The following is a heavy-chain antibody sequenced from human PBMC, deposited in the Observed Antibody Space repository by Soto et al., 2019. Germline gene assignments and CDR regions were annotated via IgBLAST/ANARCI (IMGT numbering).Heavy chain of an antibody. V-gene: IGHV5-51*01. CDR2: IYPGDSDT. Sequence: GESLKISCKGSGYSFTSYWIGWVRQMPGKGLEWMGIIYPGDSDTRYSPSFQGQVTISADKSISTAYLQWSSLKASDTAMYYCARHYTSVAATRSYYYYGMDVWGQGTTVTVSS. CDR3: ARHYTSVAATRSYYYYGMDV. J-gene: IGHJ6*02. CDR1: GYSFTSYW. D-gene: IGHD2-15*01.